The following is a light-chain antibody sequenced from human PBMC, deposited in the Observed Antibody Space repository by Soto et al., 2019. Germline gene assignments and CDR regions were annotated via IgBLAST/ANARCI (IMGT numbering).Light chain of an antibody. CDR1: QTVRSSS. CDR3: QQYGSSPRT. CDR2: GAS. Sequence: DIVLTQSPGTLSLSPGERATLSCRASQTVRSSSLAWYQQKPGQAPRLLIFGASTRAAGFPDRFSGSGSGTDFTLIISRLEPEDFAVYYCQQYGSSPRTFGQGTKVDIK. V-gene: IGKV3-20*01. J-gene: IGKJ1*01.